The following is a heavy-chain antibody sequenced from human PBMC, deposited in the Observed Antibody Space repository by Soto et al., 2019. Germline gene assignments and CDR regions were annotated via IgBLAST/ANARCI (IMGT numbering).Heavy chain of an antibody. Sequence: VQLLESGGGLVQPGGSLRLSCAASGFTFSSYAMGWVRQAPGKGLEWVSAISVSGGNAYYADSVTGRFTISRDNSKNTLYLQMISLRAEDTAVYYCAKDLGSSPPGDYWGQGTLVTVSS. CDR3: AKDLGSSPPGDY. CDR1: GFTFSSYA. CDR2: ISVSGGNA. J-gene: IGHJ4*02. D-gene: IGHD6-6*01. V-gene: IGHV3-23*01.